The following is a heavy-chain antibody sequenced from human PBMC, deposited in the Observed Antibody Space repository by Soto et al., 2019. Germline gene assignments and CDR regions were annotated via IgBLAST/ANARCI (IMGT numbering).Heavy chain of an antibody. CDR1: GGSISSYY. J-gene: IGHJ4*02. CDR3: ARSPHYGNFDY. V-gene: IGHV4-59*01. CDR2: IYYSGST. Sequence: SETLSLTCTVSGGSISSYYWSWIRQPPGKGLEWIGYIYYSGSTNYNPSLKSRVTISVDTSKNQFSLKLSSVTAADTAVYYCARSPHYGNFDYWGQGTLVTVSS. D-gene: IGHD4-17*01.